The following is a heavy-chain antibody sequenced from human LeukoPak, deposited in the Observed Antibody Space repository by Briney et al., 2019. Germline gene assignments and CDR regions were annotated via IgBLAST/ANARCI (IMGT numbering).Heavy chain of an antibody. D-gene: IGHD6-13*01. Sequence: QPGGSLRLSCAASGFTFSSYAMHWVRQAPGKGLEWVAVISYDGSNKYYADSVKGRFTISRDNSKNTLYLQMNSLRAEDTAVYYCARGEGIAAAGLDYWGQGTLVTVSS. J-gene: IGHJ4*02. CDR1: GFTFSSYA. V-gene: IGHV3-30*04. CDR2: ISYDGSNK. CDR3: ARGEGIAAAGLDY.